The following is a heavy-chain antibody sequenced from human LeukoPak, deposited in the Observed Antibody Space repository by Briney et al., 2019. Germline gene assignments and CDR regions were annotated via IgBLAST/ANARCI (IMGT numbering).Heavy chain of an antibody. CDR1: GFNFSTYG. D-gene: IGHD6-13*01. CDR3: AKDHVTSSSWFPDY. Sequence: PGRSLRLSCAASGFNFSTYGMHWVRQAPGKGLEWVAVISYDGINKYYADSVKGRFTFSRDNSKNMLYLQMSSLRAEDTAVYYCAKDHVTSSSWFPDYWGQGTLVTVSS. CDR2: ISYDGINK. J-gene: IGHJ4*02. V-gene: IGHV3-30*18.